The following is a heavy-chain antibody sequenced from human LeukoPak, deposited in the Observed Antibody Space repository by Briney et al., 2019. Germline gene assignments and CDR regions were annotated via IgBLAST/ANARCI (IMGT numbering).Heavy chain of an antibody. D-gene: IGHD2-2*01. J-gene: IGHJ5*02. CDR3: AKGPHPASSYNWFDP. CDR2: ISGSGGST. V-gene: IGHV3-23*01. Sequence: QPGGSLRLSCAASGFTFSIDAMSWGRQAPGKGLGWVSVISGSGGSTYYADSVKGRFTISSDNSQNTLYLQMNSLEAEDTAVYYCAKGPHPASSYNWFDPWGRGTLVTVSS. CDR1: GFTFSIDA.